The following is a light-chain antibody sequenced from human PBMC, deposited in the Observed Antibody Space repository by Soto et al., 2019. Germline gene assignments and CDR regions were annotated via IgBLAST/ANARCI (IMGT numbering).Light chain of an antibody. CDR3: QQRGNWPPT. Sequence: EIVLTQSPGIMSLSPGERATLSCRASQNLGYSYLAWYQHKPGQAPRLLIYGVSSRATGIPPRFSGSGSGTDFTLTISSLEPEDFAVYFCQQRGNWPPTFGGGTKVDI. V-gene: IGKV3D-20*02. CDR2: GVS. CDR1: QNLGYSY. J-gene: IGKJ4*01.